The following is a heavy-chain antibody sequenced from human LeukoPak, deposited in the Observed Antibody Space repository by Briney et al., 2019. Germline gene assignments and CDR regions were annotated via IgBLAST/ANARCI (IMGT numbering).Heavy chain of an antibody. J-gene: IGHJ4*02. CDR3: ARDLDDILTAYKPITYYFDY. CDR1: GYTFTNYG. D-gene: IGHD3-9*01. CDR2: ISAYTGNT. V-gene: IGHV1-18*01. Sequence: ASVKVSCKASGYTFTNYGISWVRQALGQGLEWMGWISAYTGNTKYAQKFQGRVTMTADTSTRTAYMELRSLRTDDTAVYYCARDLDDILTAYKPITYYFDYWGQGTLVTVSS.